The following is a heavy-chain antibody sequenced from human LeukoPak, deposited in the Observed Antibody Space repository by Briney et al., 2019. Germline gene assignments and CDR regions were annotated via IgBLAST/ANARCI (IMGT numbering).Heavy chain of an antibody. V-gene: IGHV3-7*01. CDR1: QLTFNGSW. CDR3: AIWTSGNY. CDR2: MDPTGSQK. J-gene: IGHJ4*02. Sequence: GGSLRLSCADSQLTFNGSWMNWVRQAPGKGLEWVANMDPTGSQKRYVDSVRGRFTITKDNPGASLYLDMHSLRAEDTAIYYCAIWTSGNYWGQGTLVTVSS. D-gene: IGHD1-1*01.